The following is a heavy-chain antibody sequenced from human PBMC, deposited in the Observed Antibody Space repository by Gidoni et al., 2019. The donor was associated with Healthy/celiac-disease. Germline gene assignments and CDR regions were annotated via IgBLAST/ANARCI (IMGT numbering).Heavy chain of an antibody. J-gene: IGHJ3*02. Sequence: EVQLLHSGGGLVQPGGSLSLSCAASGFTFSSSSMIWVRQAPGKGLEWVSAISGSGGRTYYADSVKGRFTISRDNSKNTLYLQMNRLRAEDTAVYYCAKDKDYYDSSGYYGGAFDIWGQGTMVTVSS. D-gene: IGHD3-22*01. CDR2: ISGSGGRT. V-gene: IGHV3-23*01. CDR3: AKDKDYYDSSGYYGGAFDI. CDR1: GFTFSSSS.